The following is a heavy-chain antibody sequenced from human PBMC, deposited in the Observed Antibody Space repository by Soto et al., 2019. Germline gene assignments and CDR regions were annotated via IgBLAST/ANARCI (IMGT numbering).Heavy chain of an antibody. V-gene: IGHV4-30-4*01. D-gene: IGHD4-17*01. CDR2: IYYSGST. J-gene: IGHJ6*02. CDR3: ARHHDSQGYGDYLVMDV. CDR1: GGSISSGDYY. Sequence: SETLSLTCTVSGGSISSGDYYWSWIRQPPGKGLEWIGYIYYSGSTNYNPSLKSRLTISVDTSKNQFSLKLSSVTAADTAVYYCARHHDSQGYGDYLVMDVWGQGTTVTVSS.